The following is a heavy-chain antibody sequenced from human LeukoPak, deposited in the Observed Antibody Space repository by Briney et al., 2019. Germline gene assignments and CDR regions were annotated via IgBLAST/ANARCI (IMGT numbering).Heavy chain of an antibody. CDR2: IYYSGST. V-gene: IGHV4-59*01. CDR3: AREGTDQYYYYYMDV. D-gene: IGHD3-10*01. CDR1: AGSIRSYY. J-gene: IGHJ6*03. Sequence: TSETLSLTCTVSAGSIRSYYWSWIRQPPGKGLEWIGYIYYSGSTNYNPSLKSRVTISVDTSKNQFSLKLSSVTAADTAVYYCAREGTDQYYYYYMDVWGKGTTVTVSS.